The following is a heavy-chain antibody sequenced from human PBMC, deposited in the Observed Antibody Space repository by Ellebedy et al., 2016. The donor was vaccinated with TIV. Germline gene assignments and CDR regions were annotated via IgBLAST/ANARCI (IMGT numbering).Heavy chain of an antibody. CDR3: ARRDDFWSGYRP. D-gene: IGHD3-3*01. J-gene: IGHJ5*02. Sequence: GGSLRLXXKGSGYSFTSYWISWVRQMPGKGLEWMGRIDPSDSYTNYSPSFQGHVTISADKSISTAYLQWSSLKASDTAMYYCARRDDFWSGYRPWGQGTLVTVSS. CDR2: IDPSDSYT. CDR1: GYSFTSYW. V-gene: IGHV5-10-1*01.